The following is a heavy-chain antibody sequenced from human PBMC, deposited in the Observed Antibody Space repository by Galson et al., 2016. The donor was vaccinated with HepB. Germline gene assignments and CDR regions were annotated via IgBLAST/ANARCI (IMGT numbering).Heavy chain of an antibody. D-gene: IGHD2-8*01. Sequence: SLRLSCAASGFTFSSYSMHWVRQAPGQGLEYVSATNGNGDSRYYADSVKGRFTISRDNSKNTLYLQMNSLRAEDTAIYYCANQKMLSQMYYFGMDVWGQGTTVTVSS. CDR1: GFTFSSYS. CDR2: TNGNGDSR. CDR3: ANQKMLSQMYYFGMDV. J-gene: IGHJ6*02. V-gene: IGHV3-64*02.